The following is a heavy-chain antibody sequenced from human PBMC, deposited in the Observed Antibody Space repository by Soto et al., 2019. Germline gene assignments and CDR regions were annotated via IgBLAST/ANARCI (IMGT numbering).Heavy chain of an antibody. CDR2: ISAYNGNT. J-gene: IGHJ4*02. CDR3: ARDLSPVDD. CDR1: GYTFTNYG. Sequence: QVQLVQSGAEVKKPGASVKVSCKASGYTFTNYGISWVRQAPGQGLEWMGWISAYNGNTKYAQKLQGRVTMTTDTSTSTAXMELRSXRSXXTAVYYCARDLSPVDDWGQGTLVTVSS. V-gene: IGHV1-18*01.